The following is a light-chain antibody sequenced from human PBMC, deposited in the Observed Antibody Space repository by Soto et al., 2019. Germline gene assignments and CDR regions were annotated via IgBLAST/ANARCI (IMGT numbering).Light chain of an antibody. CDR3: QPYNDWPLT. J-gene: IGKJ4*01. Sequence: EKVMTQSPAALSVSPGERATLSCRASQSVKSNLAWYQQKAGQAPRLLLYGASTRATGIPARFSGSASGTEFTLTISSLQSEDSAVYYCQPYNDWPLTFGGGTKVEIK. CDR1: QSVKSN. CDR2: GAS. V-gene: IGKV3-15*01.